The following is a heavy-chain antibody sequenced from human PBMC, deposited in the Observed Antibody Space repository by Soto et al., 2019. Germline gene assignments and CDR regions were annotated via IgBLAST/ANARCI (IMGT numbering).Heavy chain of an antibody. CDR2: ISYDGSNK. D-gene: IGHD6-13*01. Sequence: GGALRLSCAASGFTFSSYAMHWVRQAPGKGLEWVAVISYDGSNKYYADSVKGRFTISRDNSKNTLYLQMNSLRAEDTAVYYCARSYSSSWYGFEHGMDVWGQGTTVTVSS. CDR1: GFTFSSYA. CDR3: ARSYSSSWYGFEHGMDV. J-gene: IGHJ6*02. V-gene: IGHV3-30-3*01.